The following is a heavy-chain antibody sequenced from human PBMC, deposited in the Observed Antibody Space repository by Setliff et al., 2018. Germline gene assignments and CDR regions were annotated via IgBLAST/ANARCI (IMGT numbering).Heavy chain of an antibody. CDR3: AREGVDTRSSTDYRYYMDV. CDR2: TIPNLGTT. J-gene: IGHJ6*03. CDR1: GGTFSSYG. D-gene: IGHD5-18*01. V-gene: IGHV1-69*05. Sequence: ASVKVSCKASGGTFSSYGISWVRQAPGQGLEWLGGTIPNLGTTNYAQEFQGRVTIITDESTSTAYMELSSLRFEDTAVYYCAREGVDTRSSTDYRYYMDVWGKGTTVTVSS.